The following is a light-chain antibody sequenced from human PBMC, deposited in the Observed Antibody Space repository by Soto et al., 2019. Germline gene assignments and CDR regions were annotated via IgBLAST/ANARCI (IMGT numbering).Light chain of an antibody. Sequence: QSVLTQPAAVSESPGQSITISCTGTSSDVGGYNSVSWYQQHPGKAPKLMIYGVSNRPSGVSDRFSGSKSGNTASLTISGLQAEDEADYYCSSYTTSSTYYVFATGTKLTVL. CDR1: SSDVGGYNS. J-gene: IGLJ1*01. V-gene: IGLV2-14*01. CDR3: SSYTTSSTYYV. CDR2: GVS.